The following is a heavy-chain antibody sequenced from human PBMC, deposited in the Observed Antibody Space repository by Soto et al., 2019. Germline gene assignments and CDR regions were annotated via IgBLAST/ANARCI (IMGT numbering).Heavy chain of an antibody. J-gene: IGHJ4*02. Sequence: SETLSLTCSVSGVSISSYYWSWIRQPPGKGLEWIGYIYYSGSTNYNPSLKSRVTISVDTSKNQFSLKLSSVTAADTAVYYCARHVYCSGGSCYYEAEYYFDYWGQGTLVTVSS. V-gene: IGHV4-59*01. CDR2: IYYSGST. CDR3: ARHVYCSGGSCYYEAEYYFDY. D-gene: IGHD2-15*01. CDR1: GVSISSYY.